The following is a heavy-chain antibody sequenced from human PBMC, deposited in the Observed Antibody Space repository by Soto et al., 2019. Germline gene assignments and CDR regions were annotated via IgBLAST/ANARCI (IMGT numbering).Heavy chain of an antibody. J-gene: IGHJ6*02. Sequence: PGESLKISCKGSGYSFTSYWISWVRQMPGKGLEWMGRIDPSDSYTNYSPSFQGHVTISADKSISTAYLQWSSLKASDTAMYYCARALAARRGNRCYYYGVDVWGQGTTVTVSS. CDR3: ARALAARRGNRCYYYGVDV. V-gene: IGHV5-10-1*01. D-gene: IGHD6-6*01. CDR1: GYSFTSYW. CDR2: IDPSDSYT.